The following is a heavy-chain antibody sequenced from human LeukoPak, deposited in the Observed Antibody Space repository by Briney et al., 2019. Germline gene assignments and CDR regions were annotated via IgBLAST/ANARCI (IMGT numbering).Heavy chain of an antibody. Sequence: SVKVSCKASGGTFSSYAISWVRQAPGQGLEWMGGIIPIFGTANYAQKFQGRVTITADESTSTAYMELSSLRSEDTAVYYCARGGYYPTLFAYWGQGTLVTVSS. D-gene: IGHD3-10*01. CDR1: GGTFSSYA. J-gene: IGHJ4*02. CDR3: ARGGYYPTLFAY. CDR2: IIPIFGTA. V-gene: IGHV1-69*13.